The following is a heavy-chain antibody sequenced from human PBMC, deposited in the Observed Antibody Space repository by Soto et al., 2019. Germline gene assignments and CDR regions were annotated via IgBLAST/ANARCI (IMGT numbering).Heavy chain of an antibody. Sequence: QVQLQESGPGLVKPSETLSLTCTVSGGSISSYYWSWIRQPPGKGLEWIGYIYYSGSTNYNPSLKSRXXIXVXXSKNQFSLKLSSVTAADTAVYYCARGPRWGPDFDYWGQGTLVTVSS. CDR2: IYYSGST. CDR1: GGSISSYY. CDR3: ARGPRWGPDFDY. D-gene: IGHD3-16*01. V-gene: IGHV4-59*01. J-gene: IGHJ4*02.